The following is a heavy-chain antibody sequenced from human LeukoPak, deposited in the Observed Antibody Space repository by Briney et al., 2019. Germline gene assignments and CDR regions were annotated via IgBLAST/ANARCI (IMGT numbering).Heavy chain of an antibody. V-gene: IGHV4-34*01. CDR1: GGSFSGYY. D-gene: IGHD3-22*01. Sequence: SETLSLTCAVYGGSFSGYYWSWIRQPPGKGLEWIGEINHSGSTNYNPSLKSRVTISVDTSKNQFSLKLSSVTAADTAVYYCARAVGDSSGYYYVDHWGQGTLVTVSS. J-gene: IGHJ4*02. CDR2: INHSGST. CDR3: ARAVGDSSGYYYVDH.